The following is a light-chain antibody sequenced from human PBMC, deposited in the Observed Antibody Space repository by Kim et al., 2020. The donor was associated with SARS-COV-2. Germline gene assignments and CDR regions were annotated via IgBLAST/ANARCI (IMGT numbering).Light chain of an antibody. CDR1: QGISNY. CDR2: DAS. Sequence: DIQMTQSPSSLSASVGDRVTITCQASQGISNYLAWYQQKPGKAPKLLIYDASNLETGVPSRFSGSGSGTDFTLTISSLQPEDIATYYCQQYNNLPITFGQGTQLEIK. CDR3: QQYNNLPIT. V-gene: IGKV1-33*01. J-gene: IGKJ5*01.